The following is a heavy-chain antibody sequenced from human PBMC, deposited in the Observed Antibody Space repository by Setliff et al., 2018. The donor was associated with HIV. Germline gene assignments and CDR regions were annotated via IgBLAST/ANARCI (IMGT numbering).Heavy chain of an antibody. CDR2: INPDVGHT. CDR1: GSTFTTSY. D-gene: IGHD3-10*01. J-gene: IGHJ4*02. V-gene: IGHV1-46*03. CDR3: ARASPAPRAYGSGSYLAW. Sequence: ASVKVSCKASGSTFTTSYIHWVRQAPGQGLEWMGIINPDVGHTIYAQKFQGRVTMTRDTSTTTAYMELSSLRSEDTALYYCARASPAPRAYGSGSYLAWWGLGTLVTVSS.